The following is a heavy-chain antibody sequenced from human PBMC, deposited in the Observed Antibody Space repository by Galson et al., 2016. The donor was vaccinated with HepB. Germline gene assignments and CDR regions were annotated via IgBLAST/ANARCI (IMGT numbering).Heavy chain of an antibody. CDR1: GDSVSSYTDA. D-gene: IGHD6-6*01. CDR3: AREDSISSRGGLGY. V-gene: IGHV6-1*01. CDR2: TYYRSKWYR. J-gene: IGHJ4*02. Sequence: CAISGDSVSSYTDAWNWIRQSPSRGLEWLGRTYYRSKWYREYAVSVRSRIIINPDTTKNQFSLQLNSVTPEDTAVYYCAREDSISSRGGLGYWGQGILVTVSS.